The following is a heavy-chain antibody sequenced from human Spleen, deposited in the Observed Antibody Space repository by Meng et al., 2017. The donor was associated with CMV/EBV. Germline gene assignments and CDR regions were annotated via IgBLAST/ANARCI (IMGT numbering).Heavy chain of an antibody. CDR2: INPNSGGT. Sequence: ASVKVSCKASGYTFTAYYIHWVRQDPGQGLEWMGWINPNSGGTNYERKFQGRVTMTRDTSISTAYMELSRLRSDDTAVYYCARSAQVGGYWGQGTLVTVSS. V-gene: IGHV1-2*02. D-gene: IGHD2-15*01. CDR1: GYTFTAYY. CDR3: ARSAQVGGY. J-gene: IGHJ4*02.